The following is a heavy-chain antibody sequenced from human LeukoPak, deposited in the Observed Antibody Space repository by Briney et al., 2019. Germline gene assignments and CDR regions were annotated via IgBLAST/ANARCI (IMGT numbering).Heavy chain of an antibody. CDR1: GFTFNHYA. CDR2: IWSDATNR. V-gene: IGHV3-33*06. Sequence: PGRSLTLSCAATGFTFNHYAMHWVRQAPGKGLDWVAVIWSDATNRYYADSVKGRFTISRDDAGKTLYLQMSSLRPEDTGVYYCAKDAQRGFDYSNSLEYWGQGTPVTVST. D-gene: IGHD4-11*01. CDR3: AKDAQRGFDYSNSLEY. J-gene: IGHJ4*02.